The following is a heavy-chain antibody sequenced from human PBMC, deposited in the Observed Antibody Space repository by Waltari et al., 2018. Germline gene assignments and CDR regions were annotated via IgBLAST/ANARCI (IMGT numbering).Heavy chain of an antibody. CDR3: ARGVRCSTTTCPKDPYVPTTAQGWFDP. CDR1: GFSFSSYE. V-gene: IGHV3-48*03. D-gene: IGHD2-2*01. Sequence: EVQLVESGGGLVQPGGSLRLSCAASGFSFSSYEMNWVRQAPGRGLEWVSYISSSGSTIYYADSVKGRFTISRDNAKNSLYLQMNSLRAEDTALYYCARGVRCSTTTCPKDPYVPTTAQGWFDPWGRGTLVTVSS. J-gene: IGHJ5*02. CDR2: ISSSGSTI.